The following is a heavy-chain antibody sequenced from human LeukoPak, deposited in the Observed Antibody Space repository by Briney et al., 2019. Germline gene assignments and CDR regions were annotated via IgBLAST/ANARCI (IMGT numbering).Heavy chain of an antibody. Sequence: SETLSLTCTVSGDSISSGHYWDWIRQPPGRGLEWIGSIYHSGSTWYNPSLKSRVTISLDTSQTQISLRVTSVTAADTAVYYCARGTDYYDSSGWLDPWGQGTLVTVSS. D-gene: IGHD3-22*01. CDR3: ARGTDYYDSSGWLDP. V-gene: IGHV4-38-2*02. CDR2: IYHSGST. J-gene: IGHJ5*02. CDR1: GDSISSGHY.